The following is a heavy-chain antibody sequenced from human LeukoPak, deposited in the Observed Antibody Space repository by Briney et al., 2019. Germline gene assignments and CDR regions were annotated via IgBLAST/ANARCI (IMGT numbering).Heavy chain of an antibody. J-gene: IGHJ2*01. CDR1: GGSFSSFG. D-gene: IGHD3-22*01. CDR3: ARGQEGRGYDSSGYYDWYFDF. V-gene: IGHV1-2*02. Sequence: ASVTVSCTASGGSFSSFGITWVRQAPGQGLEWMGWINPNSGSTNYAQKFQGRVAMTRDTSISTVYMELSRLRSDDTAVYYCARGQEGRGYDSSGYYDWYFDFWGRGTLVSVSS. CDR2: INPNSGST.